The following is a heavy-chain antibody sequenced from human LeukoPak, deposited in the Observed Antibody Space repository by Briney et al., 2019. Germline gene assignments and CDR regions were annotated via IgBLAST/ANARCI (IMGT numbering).Heavy chain of an antibody. CDR1: GFTFSSYA. J-gene: IGHJ4*02. V-gene: IGHV3-23*01. CDR3: AKGTRFSVAGSPFDY. CDR2: ISGSGGST. Sequence: GGSLRLSCAASGFTFSSYAMSWVRQAPGKGLEWASAISGSGGSTYYADSVKGRFTISRDNSKNTLYLQMNSLRAEDTAVYYCAKGTRFSVAGSPFDYWGQGTLVTVSS. D-gene: IGHD6-19*01.